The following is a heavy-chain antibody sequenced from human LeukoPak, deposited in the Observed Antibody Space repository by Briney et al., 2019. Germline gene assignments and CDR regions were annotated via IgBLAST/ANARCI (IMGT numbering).Heavy chain of an antibody. D-gene: IGHD2-15*01. CDR2: INHSGST. CDR1: GDSISSNYYY. V-gene: IGHV4-39*07. J-gene: IGHJ4*02. Sequence: SETLSLTCTVSGDSISSNYYYWGWIRQPPGKGLEWIGEINHSGSTNYNPSLKSRVTISVDTSKNQFSLKLSSVTAADTAVYYCAGAAGDYWGQGTLVTVSS. CDR3: AGAAGDY.